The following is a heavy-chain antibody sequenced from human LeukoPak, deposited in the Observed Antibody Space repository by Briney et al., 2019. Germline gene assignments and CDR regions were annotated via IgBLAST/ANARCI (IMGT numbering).Heavy chain of an antibody. CDR1: GGSFSGYY. J-gene: IGHJ5*02. D-gene: IGHD2-21*01. V-gene: IGHV4-34*01. Sequence: SETLSLTCPVYGGSFSGYYWSWIRQPPGKGLEWIGEINHSGSTNYNPSLKSRVTISVDTSKNQFSLKLSSVTAADTAVYYCARGRPIKNWFDPWGQGTLVTVSS. CDR2: INHSGST. CDR3: ARGRPIKNWFDP.